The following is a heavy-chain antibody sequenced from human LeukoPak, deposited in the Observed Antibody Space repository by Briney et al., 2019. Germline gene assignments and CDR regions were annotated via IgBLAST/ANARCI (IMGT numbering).Heavy chain of an antibody. CDR2: IYYSGST. D-gene: IGHD2-2*02. Sequence: SETLSLTCTVSGGSISSSSYYWGWIRQPPGKGLEWIGSIYYSGSTYYNPSLKSRVTISVDTSKNQFSLRLSSVTAADTAVYYCARQKLGYCSSTSCYIGDAFDIWGQGTMVTVSS. CDR1: GGSISSSSYY. CDR3: ARQKLGYCSSTSCYIGDAFDI. J-gene: IGHJ3*02. V-gene: IGHV4-39*01.